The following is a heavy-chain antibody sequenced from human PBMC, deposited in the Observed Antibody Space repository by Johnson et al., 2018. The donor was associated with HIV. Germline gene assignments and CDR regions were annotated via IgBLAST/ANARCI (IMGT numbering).Heavy chain of an antibody. CDR1: GFTFSDYY. D-gene: IGHD1-26*01. CDR3: ARVLSGSYYSNAFDI. V-gene: IGHV3-11*01. CDR2: ISSSGSTI. Sequence: VQLVESGGGVVQPGRSLRLSCAASGFTFSDYYMSWIRQAPGKGLEWVSYISSSGSTIYYADSVKGRFTISRDNAKNSLYLQMNSLRAEDTALYYCARVLSGSYYSNAFDIWGQGTMVTVSS. J-gene: IGHJ3*02.